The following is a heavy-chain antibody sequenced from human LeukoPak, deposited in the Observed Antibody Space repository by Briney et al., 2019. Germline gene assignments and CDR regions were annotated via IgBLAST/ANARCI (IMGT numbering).Heavy chain of an antibody. Sequence: GSLRLSCAASGFTFDDYGMSWVRQAPGKGLEWIGYIYYSGSTNYNPSLKSRVTISVDTSKNQFSLKLSSVTAADTAVYYCARVDVFEGVRPWGQGTLVTVSS. V-gene: IGHV4-59*01. CDR2: IYYSGST. CDR3: ARVDVFEGVRP. D-gene: IGHD3-16*01. J-gene: IGHJ5*02. CDR1: GFTFDDYG.